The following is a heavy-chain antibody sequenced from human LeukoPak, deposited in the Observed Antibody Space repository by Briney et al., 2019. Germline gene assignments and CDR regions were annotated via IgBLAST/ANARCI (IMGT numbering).Heavy chain of an antibody. D-gene: IGHD6-13*01. CDR2: IGTAGDT. V-gene: IGHV3-13*01. CDR1: GFTFSSYD. Sequence: GGSLRLSCAASGFTFSSYDMHWVRQATGKGLEWVSAIGTAGDTYYPGSVKGRFTISRENAKNSLYLQMNSLRAGDTAVYYCARDRSAGPFDYWGQGTLVTVYS. J-gene: IGHJ4*02. CDR3: ARDRSAGPFDY.